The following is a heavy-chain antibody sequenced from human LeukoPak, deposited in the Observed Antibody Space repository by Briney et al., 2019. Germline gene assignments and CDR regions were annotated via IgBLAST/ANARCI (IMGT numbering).Heavy chain of an antibody. V-gene: IGHV3-23*01. D-gene: IGHD3-22*01. Sequence: GGSLRLSCAASGFTFSSYAMSWVRQAPGKGPEWVSAISGSGGSTYYADSVKGRFTIPRDNSKNTLYLQMNSLRAEDTAVYYCAKGTMIVVAADYMDVWGKGTTVTVSS. CDR3: AKGTMIVVAADYMDV. CDR1: GFTFSSYA. J-gene: IGHJ6*03. CDR2: ISGSGGST.